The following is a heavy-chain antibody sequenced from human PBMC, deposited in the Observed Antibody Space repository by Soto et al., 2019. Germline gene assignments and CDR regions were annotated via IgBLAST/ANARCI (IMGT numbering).Heavy chain of an antibody. CDR3: AHRRGGYYDFWRGYYTDYYYGMDV. CDR1: GFSLSTSGVG. V-gene: IGHV2-5*02. Sequence: QITLKESGPTLVKPTQTLTLTCTFSGFSLSTSGVGVGWIRQPPGKALEWLALIYWDDDKRYSPSLKSRLTITKDTSKNQVVLTMPTMHPVDTATYYCAHRRGGYYDFWRGYYTDYYYGMDVWGPGTTVTVSS. D-gene: IGHD3-3*01. J-gene: IGHJ6*02. CDR2: IYWDDDK.